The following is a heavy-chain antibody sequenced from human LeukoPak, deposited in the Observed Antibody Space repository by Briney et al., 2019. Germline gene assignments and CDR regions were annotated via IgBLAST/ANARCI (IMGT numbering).Heavy chain of an antibody. V-gene: IGHV1-69*13. CDR1: GGTFSSYA. CDR3: ARGDSSSSHYYYYGMDV. CDR2: IIPIFGTA. J-gene: IGHJ6*02. Sequence: SVKVSCKASGGTFSSYAISWVRQAPGQGLEWMGGIIPIFGTANYAQKFQGRVTITADESTSTAYMELSSLRSEDTAVYYCARGDSSSSHYYYYGMDVWGQGTTVTISS. D-gene: IGHD6-13*01.